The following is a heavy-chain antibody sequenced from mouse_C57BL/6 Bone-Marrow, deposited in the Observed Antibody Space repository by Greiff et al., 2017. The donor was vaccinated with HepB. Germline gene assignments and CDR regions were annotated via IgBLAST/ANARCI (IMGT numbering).Heavy chain of an antibody. V-gene: IGHV1-82*01. CDR3: ARDYGSRYSYWYFDV. CDR2: IYPGDGDT. J-gene: IGHJ1*03. Sequence: QVQLQQSGPELVKPGASVKISCKASGYAFSSSWMNWVKQRPGKGLEWIGRIYPGDGDTNYNGKFKGKATLTADKSSSTAYMQLSSLTSEDSAVYFCARDYGSRYSYWYFDVWGRGTTVTVSS. CDR1: GYAFSSSW. D-gene: IGHD1-1*01.